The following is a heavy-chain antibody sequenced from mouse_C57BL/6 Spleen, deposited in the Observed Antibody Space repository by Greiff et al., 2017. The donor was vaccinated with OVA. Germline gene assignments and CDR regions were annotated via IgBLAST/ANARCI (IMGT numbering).Heavy chain of an antibody. V-gene: IGHV1-81*01. CDR2: IYPRSGNT. CDR1: GYTFTSYG. J-gene: IGHJ4*01. CDR3: AREHYYGSSYCYAMDY. Sequence: QVQLQQSGAELARPGASVKLSCKASGYTFTSYGISWVKQRTGQGLEWIGEIYPRSGNTYYNEKFKGKATLTADKSSSTAYMELRSLTSEDSAVYFCAREHYYGSSYCYAMDYWGQGTSVTVSS. D-gene: IGHD1-1*01.